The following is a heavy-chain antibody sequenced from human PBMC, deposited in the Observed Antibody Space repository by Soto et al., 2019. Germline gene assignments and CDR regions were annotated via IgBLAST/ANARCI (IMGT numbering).Heavy chain of an antibody. CDR1: GYTFTSYG. J-gene: IGHJ4*02. CDR2: ISAYNGNT. V-gene: IGHV1-18*01. CDR3: ASGLHFYC. Sequence: GSSVKVSCKASGYTFTSYGISWVRQAPGQGLEWMGWISAYNGNTNYAQKLQGRVTMTTDTSTSTAYMELRSLRSDDPPVSYCASGLHFYCWGQGTLVTVAS.